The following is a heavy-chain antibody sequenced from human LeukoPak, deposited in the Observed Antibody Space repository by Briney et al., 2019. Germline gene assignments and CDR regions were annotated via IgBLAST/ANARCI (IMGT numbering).Heavy chain of an antibody. D-gene: IGHD3-22*01. Sequence: GSLRLSCAASGFTFSSYAMSWVRQAPGKGLEWVSAISGSGGSTYYADSVKGRFTVSRDNSKNTLYLQMNSLRAEDTAVYYCAKDLSRDYYDSSGYFFQHWGQGTLVTVSS. CDR2: ISGSGGST. V-gene: IGHV3-23*01. CDR3: AKDLSRDYYDSSGYFFQH. CDR1: GFTFSSYA. J-gene: IGHJ1*01.